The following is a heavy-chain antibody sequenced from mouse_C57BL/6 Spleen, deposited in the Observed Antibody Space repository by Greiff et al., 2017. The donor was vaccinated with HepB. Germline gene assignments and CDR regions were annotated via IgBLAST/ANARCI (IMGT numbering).Heavy chain of an antibody. Sequence: QVQLQQPGAELVKPGASVKMSCKASGYTFTSYWITWVKERPGQGLEWIGDIYPGSGSTNYNEKFKSKATLTVDTSSSTAYMQLSSLTSEDSAVYYCARGGYYGSSLDYWGQVTTLTVSS. CDR1: GYTFTSYW. V-gene: IGHV1-55*01. CDR2: IYPGSGST. D-gene: IGHD1-1*01. CDR3: ARGGYYGSSLDY. J-gene: IGHJ2*01.